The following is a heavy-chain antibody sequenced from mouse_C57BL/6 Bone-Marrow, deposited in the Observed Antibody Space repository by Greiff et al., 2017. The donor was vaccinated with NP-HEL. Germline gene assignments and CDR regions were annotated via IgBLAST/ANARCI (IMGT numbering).Heavy chain of an antibody. CDR2: IYPRSGNI. D-gene: IGHD1-1*02. J-gene: IGHJ3*01. Sequence: QVQLKQSGAELARPGASVKLSCTASGYTFTSYGISWVKQRTGQGLEWIGEIYPRSGNIYYNEKFKGKATLTADKSSSTAYMELRSLTSEDSAVYVCARSGGGNPFAYWGQGTLVTVSA. CDR3: ARSGGGNPFAY. V-gene: IGHV1-81*01. CDR1: GYTFTSYG.